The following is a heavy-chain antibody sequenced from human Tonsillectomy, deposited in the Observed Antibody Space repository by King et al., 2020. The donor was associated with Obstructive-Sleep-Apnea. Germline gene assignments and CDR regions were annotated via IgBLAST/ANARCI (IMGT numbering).Heavy chain of an antibody. J-gene: IGHJ4*02. V-gene: IGHV4-59*01. Sequence: VQLQESGPGLVKPSETLSLTCTVSGGSISSYYWSWIRQPPGKGLEWIGYIYYSGSTNYNPSLKSRVTISVDTSKNQFSLKLSSVTAADTAVYYCARAEWEPGGFDYWGQGTLVTVSS. CDR3: ARAEWEPGGFDY. CDR1: GGSISSYY. CDR2: IYYSGST. D-gene: IGHD1-26*01.